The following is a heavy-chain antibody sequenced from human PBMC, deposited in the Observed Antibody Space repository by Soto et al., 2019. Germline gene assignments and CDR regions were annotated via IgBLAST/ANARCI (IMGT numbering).Heavy chain of an antibody. CDR2: ISSTSSYI. V-gene: IGHV3-21*01. CDR1: GFTFSSCS. CDR3: ARDPSYFDF. Sequence: PGGSLRLSCAASGFTFSSCSMNWVRQAPGKGLEWVSSISSTSSYIYYADSVRGRFTISRDNAMNSLYLQLISLRAEDTAVYYCARDPSYFDFWGQGTLVTVSS. J-gene: IGHJ4*02.